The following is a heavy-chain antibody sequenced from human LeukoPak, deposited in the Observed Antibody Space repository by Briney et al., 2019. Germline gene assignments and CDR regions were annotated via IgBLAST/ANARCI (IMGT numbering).Heavy chain of an antibody. Sequence: GGSLRLSCAASGFTSDAYAMHWVRQAPGKGLEWVAVISYDGSNKYYADSVKGRFTISRDNSKNTLYLQMNSLRAEDTAVYYCAREVNDYNFDYWGQGTLVTVSS. J-gene: IGHJ4*02. D-gene: IGHD5-24*01. CDR1: GFTSDAYA. V-gene: IGHV3-30*04. CDR2: ISYDGSNK. CDR3: AREVNDYNFDY.